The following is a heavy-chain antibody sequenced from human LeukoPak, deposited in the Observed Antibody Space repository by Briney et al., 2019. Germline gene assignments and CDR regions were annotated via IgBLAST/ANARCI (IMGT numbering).Heavy chain of an antibody. D-gene: IGHD2-15*01. J-gene: IGHJ6*02. CDR2: ISSSSSTI. CDR3: ARDTATPYYYYGMDV. Sequence: GGSLRLSCAASGFTFSSYSMNWVRQAPGKGLEWVSYISSSSSTIYYADSVKGRFTISRDNAKNSLYLQMNSLRAEDTAVYYCARDTATPYYYYGMDVWGQGTTVTVSS. V-gene: IGHV3-48*04. CDR1: GFTFSSYS.